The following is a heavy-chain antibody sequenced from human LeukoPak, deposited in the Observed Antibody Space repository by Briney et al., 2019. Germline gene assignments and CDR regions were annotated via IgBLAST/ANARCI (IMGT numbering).Heavy chain of an antibody. CDR1: GFTFSSYW. J-gene: IGHJ4*02. D-gene: IGHD2-21*02. CDR3: ARAIVVVTATTYYFDY. CDR2: INSDGSST. Sequence: GGSLRLSCAASGFTFSSYWMHWVRQAPGKGLVWVSRINSDGSSTTYADSVKGRFTISRDNAKKTLYLQMNSLRAEDTAVYYCARAIVVVTATTYYFDYWGQGTLVTVSS. V-gene: IGHV3-74*03.